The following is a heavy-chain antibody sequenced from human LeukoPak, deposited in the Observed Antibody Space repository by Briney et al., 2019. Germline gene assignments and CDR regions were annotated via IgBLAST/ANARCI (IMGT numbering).Heavy chain of an antibody. V-gene: IGHV3-23*01. CDR2: ISGSGGST. Sequence: GGSLRLSCAASGFTFSSYTMSWVRQAPGKGLEWVSVISGSGGSTNYADSGKGRVTTSRDNSKNTLYLQMNSLRAEDTAVYYCARGMTTSPQGDAFDIWGQGTMVTVSS. D-gene: IGHD4-17*01. J-gene: IGHJ3*02. CDR3: ARGMTTSPQGDAFDI. CDR1: GFTFSSYT.